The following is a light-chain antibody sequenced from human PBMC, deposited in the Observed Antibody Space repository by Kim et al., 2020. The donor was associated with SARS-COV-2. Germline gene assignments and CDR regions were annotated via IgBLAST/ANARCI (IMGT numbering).Light chain of an antibody. CDR2: KAS. CDR1: QSISSW. CDR3: QQYHSYPLT. V-gene: IGKV1-5*03. J-gene: IGKJ4*01. Sequence: ASVGDRVTITCRASQSISSWLAWYHQKPGKAPKLLIYKASSLESGVPSRFSGSGSGTEFTLTISSLQPDDFATYYCQQYHSYPLTFGGGTKVDIK.